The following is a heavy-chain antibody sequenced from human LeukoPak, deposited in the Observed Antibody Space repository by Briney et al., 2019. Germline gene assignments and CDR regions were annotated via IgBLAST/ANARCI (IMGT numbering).Heavy chain of an antibody. CDR3: ARGDYYDSSGYATVFDY. D-gene: IGHD3-22*01. V-gene: IGHV4-31*03. CDR2: IYYSGST. CDR1: GGSISSGGYY. J-gene: IGHJ4*02. Sequence: PSETLSLTCTVSGGSISSGGYYWSWIRQHPGKGLEWIGYIYYSGSTYYNPSLKSRVTIPVDTSKNQFSLKLSSVTAADTAVYYCARGDYYDSSGYATVFDYWGQGTLVTVSS.